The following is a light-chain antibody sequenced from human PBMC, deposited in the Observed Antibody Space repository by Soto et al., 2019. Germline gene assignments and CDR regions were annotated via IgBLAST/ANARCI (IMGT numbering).Light chain of an antibody. V-gene: IGKV3-20*01. Sequence: EIVLTQSPGTLSLSPGERATLSCRASQSVSSSYLAWYQQKPGQAPRLLIYGASSRATGIPDRFSGSGSGTDLTLTIRRLEPEDFAVYYCQQYGSSPPLTFGGGTKVEIK. J-gene: IGKJ4*01. CDR2: GAS. CDR1: QSVSSSY. CDR3: QQYGSSPPLT.